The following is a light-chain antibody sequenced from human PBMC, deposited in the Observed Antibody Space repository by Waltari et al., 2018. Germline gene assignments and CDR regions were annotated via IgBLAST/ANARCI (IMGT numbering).Light chain of an antibody. Sequence: QSALTQPASVSGSPRQSITISCTGTSRDVGDYDWVSWYQQHPGKAPKVVIFDVSYRPSGVSNRFSGSKSGNTASLTISGLQAEDEADYYCTSYTSRHSLVFGTGTKVTVL. J-gene: IGLJ1*01. V-gene: IGLV2-14*03. CDR2: DVS. CDR1: SRDVGDYDW. CDR3: TSYTSRHSLV.